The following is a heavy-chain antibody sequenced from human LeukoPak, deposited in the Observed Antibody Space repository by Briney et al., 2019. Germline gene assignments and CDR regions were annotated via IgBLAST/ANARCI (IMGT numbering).Heavy chain of an antibody. CDR3: ARGYCSSTSCYAYYYYGMDV. J-gene: IGHJ6*02. CDR1: GFTFSDYY. V-gene: IGHV3-11*01. CDR2: ISSSGSTI. D-gene: IGHD2-2*01. Sequence: PGGSLRLSCAASGFTFSDYYMSWIRQAPGKGLEWVSYISSSGSTIYYADSVKGRFTISRDNAKNSLYLQMNSLRAEGTAVYYCARGYCSSTSCYAYYYYGMDVWGQGTTVTVSS.